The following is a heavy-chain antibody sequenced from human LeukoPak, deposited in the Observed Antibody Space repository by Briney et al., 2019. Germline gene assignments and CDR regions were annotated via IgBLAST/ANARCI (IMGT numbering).Heavy chain of an antibody. CDR3: ASKAAAFYFDY. D-gene: IGHD6-13*01. CDR1: GFTFSSYG. Sequence: GGSLRLSCAASGFTFSSYGMHWVRQAPGKGLEWVAVISYDGSNKYYADSVKGRFTISRDNSKNTLYLQMNSLRTEDTAVYYCASKAAAFYFDYWGQGALVTVSS. V-gene: IGHV3-30*03. J-gene: IGHJ4*02. CDR2: ISYDGSNK.